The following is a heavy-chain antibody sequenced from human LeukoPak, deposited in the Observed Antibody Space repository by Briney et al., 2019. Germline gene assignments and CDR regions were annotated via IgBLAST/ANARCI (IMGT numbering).Heavy chain of an antibody. CDR2: IYHSGST. CDR1: GGSISSSNW. V-gene: IGHV4-4*02. CDR3: ASIAAAGAANFEY. Sequence: SGTLSLTCAVSGGSISSSNWWSWVRQPPGKGLEWIGEIYHSGSTNYNPSLKSRVTISVDKSKNQFSLKLSSVTAADTAVYYCASIAAAGAANFEYWGQGTLVTVSS. D-gene: IGHD6-13*01. J-gene: IGHJ4*02.